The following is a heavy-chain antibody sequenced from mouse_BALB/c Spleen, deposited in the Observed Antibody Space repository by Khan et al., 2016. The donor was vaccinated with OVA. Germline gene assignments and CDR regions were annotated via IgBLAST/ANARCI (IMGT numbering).Heavy chain of an antibody. CDR2: IFPGSVST. Sequence: QVQLQQSGGDLMTPGASVKISCKATGYTFSSYWIEWVKQRPGHGLEWIGQIFPGSVSTTYNEKFKGKATFTADTSSNTAYMQLSSLTSEDSAVYYGARGGYGGFAYWGQGTLVTVSA. D-gene: IGHD2-2*01. V-gene: IGHV1-9*01. J-gene: IGHJ3*01. CDR1: GYTFSSYW. CDR3: ARGGYGGFAY.